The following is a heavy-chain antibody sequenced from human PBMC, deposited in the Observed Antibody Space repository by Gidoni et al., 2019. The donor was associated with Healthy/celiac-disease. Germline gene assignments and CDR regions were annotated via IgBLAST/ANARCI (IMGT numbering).Heavy chain of an antibody. V-gene: IGHV3-11*01. CDR2: ISSSGSTI. CDR3: ARTPPPIIAVAGAPIVYFDY. J-gene: IGHJ4*02. Sequence: QVQLVESGGCLVKPGGALRLSCAASGFTFTDFYIIWIRQAPGQGLEWVSYISSSGSTIYYADSVKGRFTISRENAKNSLYLQMNSLRAEDTAVYYCARTPPPIIAVAGAPIVYFDYWGQGTLVTVSS. D-gene: IGHD6-19*01. CDR1: GFTFTDFY.